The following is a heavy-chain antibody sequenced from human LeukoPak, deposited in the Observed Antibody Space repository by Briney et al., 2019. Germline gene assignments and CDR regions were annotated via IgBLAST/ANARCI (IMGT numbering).Heavy chain of an antibody. CDR2: IDTSGCI. CDR1: EFTFNTYT. V-gene: IGHV3-21*01. Sequence: GRSLRLSCAAAEFTFNTYTMIWVREAPGKGLEWVSSIDTSGCIYYADSVKGRFTISRDDATNSLFLQMNSLRADDTAVYYCASREPAGHWGQGTLVTVSS. J-gene: IGHJ4*02. D-gene: IGHD2-2*01. CDR3: ASREPAGH.